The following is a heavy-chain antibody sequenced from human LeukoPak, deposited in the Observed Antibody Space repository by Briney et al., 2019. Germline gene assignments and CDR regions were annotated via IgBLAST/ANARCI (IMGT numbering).Heavy chain of an antibody. J-gene: IGHJ6*03. CDR2: IYHSGNT. CDR1: GYSINSGYY. CDR3: ARTGDGYNYYNYYYMDV. V-gene: IGHV4-38-2*02. D-gene: IGHD5-24*01. Sequence: PSETLSLTCTVSGYSINSGYYWGWIRPPPGKGLEWIGTIYHSGNTYYNPSLKSRVTISVDMPNNQFSLKMSSVTAADTAVYYCARTGDGYNYYNYYYMDVWGKGTTVTVTS.